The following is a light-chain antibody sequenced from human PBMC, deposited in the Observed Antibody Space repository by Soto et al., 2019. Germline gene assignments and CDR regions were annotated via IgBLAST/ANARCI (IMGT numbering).Light chain of an antibody. CDR2: DVN. V-gene: IGLV2-14*01. CDR1: SSDVGGYNY. Sequence: QSVLTQPASVSGSPGQSITISCTGTSSDVGGYNYVSWYQQHPGKAPKLMIYDVNNRPSGVSNRFSGSKSGNTASLTISGLQAEDEADYYCSSYTSSGTLGVFGGGTKLTVL. CDR3: SSYTSSGTLGV. J-gene: IGLJ3*02.